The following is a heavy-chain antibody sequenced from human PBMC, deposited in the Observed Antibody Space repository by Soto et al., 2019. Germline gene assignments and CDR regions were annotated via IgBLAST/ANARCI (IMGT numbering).Heavy chain of an antibody. V-gene: IGHV1-18*01. CDR1: GYTFTSYG. D-gene: IGHD3-16*02. CDR3: ARGGYYDYIWGSYRPLLLDY. CDR2: ISAYNGNT. Sequence: ASVKVSCKASGYTFTSYGISWVRQAPGQGLEWMGWISAYNGNTNYAQKLQGRVTMTTDTSTSTAYMELRSLRSDDTAVYYCARGGYYDYIWGSYRPLLLDYWGQGTLVTVSS. J-gene: IGHJ4*02.